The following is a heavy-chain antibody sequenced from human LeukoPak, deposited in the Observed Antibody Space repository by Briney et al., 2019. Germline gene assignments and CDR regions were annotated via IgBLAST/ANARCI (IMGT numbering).Heavy chain of an antibody. Sequence: GRSLRLSCAASGFTFSSYGMHWVRQAPGKGLEWVAVISYDGSNKYYADSVKGRFTISRDNSKNTLYLQMNSLRAEDTAVYYCAKSSSDYRVDAFDIWGQGTMVTVSS. CDR1: GFTFSSYG. CDR2: ISYDGSNK. V-gene: IGHV3-30*18. CDR3: AKSSSDYRVDAFDI. J-gene: IGHJ3*02. D-gene: IGHD3-22*01.